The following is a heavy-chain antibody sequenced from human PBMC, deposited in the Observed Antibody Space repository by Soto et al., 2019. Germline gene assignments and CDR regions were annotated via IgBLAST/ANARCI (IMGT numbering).Heavy chain of an antibody. CDR1: GESFSGYY. V-gene: IGHV4-34*01. Sequence: LSLTCAVYGESFSGYYWSWIRQPPGKGLEWIGEINHSGSTNYNPSLKSRVTISVDTSKNQFSLKLSSVTAADTAVYYCARGGYSYGQQNYYFDYWGQGTLVTVSS. D-gene: IGHD5-18*01. CDR2: INHSGST. J-gene: IGHJ4*02. CDR3: ARGGYSYGQQNYYFDY.